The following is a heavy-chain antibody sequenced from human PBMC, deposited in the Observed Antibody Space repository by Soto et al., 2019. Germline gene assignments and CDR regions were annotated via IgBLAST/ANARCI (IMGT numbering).Heavy chain of an antibody. D-gene: IGHD6-6*01. CDR2: ISQSGNT. J-gene: IGHJ4*02. CDR3: ARDPKVSGSSQTRPDF. V-gene: IGHV4-34*01. CDR1: SESFSGYY. Sequence: SETLPLTCSIYSESFSGYYVSWIRQHTGKGLEWIGEISQSGNTNYSPSLKSRVSISIDTSMKQFSLNLASVSAADTAVYYCARDPKVSGSSQTRPDFWGQGTLVTVSS.